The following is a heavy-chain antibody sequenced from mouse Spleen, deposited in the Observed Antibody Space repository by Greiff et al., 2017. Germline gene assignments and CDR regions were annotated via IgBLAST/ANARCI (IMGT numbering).Heavy chain of an antibody. CDR1: GYTFTDYE. J-gene: IGHJ4*01. Sequence: ESGAELVRPGASVTLSCKASGYTFTDYEMHWVKQTPVHGLEWIGAIDPETGGTAYNQKFKGKATLTADKSSSTAYMELRSLTSEDSAVYYCTRDGVDYWGQGTSVTVSS. V-gene: IGHV1-15*01. D-gene: IGHD2-3*01. CDR2: IDPETGGT. CDR3: TRDGVDY.